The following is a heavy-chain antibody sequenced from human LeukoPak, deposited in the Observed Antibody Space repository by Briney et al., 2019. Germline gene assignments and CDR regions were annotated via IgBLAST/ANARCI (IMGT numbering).Heavy chain of an antibody. Sequence: SEALSLTCTVSGYSISSGYYWGWIRQPPGKGLEWIGSIYHSGSTYYNPSLKSRITISVDMSKNQFSLKLSSVTAADTAVYYCARDRPTVTTVDWFDPWGQGTLVTVSS. CDR1: GYSISSGYY. CDR3: ARDRPTVTTVDWFDP. CDR2: IYHSGST. V-gene: IGHV4-38-2*02. J-gene: IGHJ5*02. D-gene: IGHD4-17*01.